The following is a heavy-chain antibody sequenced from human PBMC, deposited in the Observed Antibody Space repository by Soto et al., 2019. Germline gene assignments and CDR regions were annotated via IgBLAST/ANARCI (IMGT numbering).Heavy chain of an antibody. CDR3: AKSVEVTPRGYFDY. V-gene: IGHV3-30*18. CDR2: IFHDGSNK. Sequence: GGSLRLSCAASGFTFSAYAMHWVRQAPGKGLEWVAVIFHDGSNKYYADSVKGRFTVSRDNSKNTLFLQMNTLRADDTAVYYCAKSVEVTPRGYFDYWGQGTLVTVSS. D-gene: IGHD2-21*02. J-gene: IGHJ4*02. CDR1: GFTFSAYA.